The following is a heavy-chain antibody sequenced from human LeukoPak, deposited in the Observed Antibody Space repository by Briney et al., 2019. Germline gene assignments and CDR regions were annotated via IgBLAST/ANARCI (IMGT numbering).Heavy chain of an antibody. D-gene: IGHD3-3*01. J-gene: IGHJ5*02. V-gene: IGHV4-59*11. Sequence: SETLSLTCTVSGGSISSHYWSWIRQPPGKGLEWIGYIYYSGSTNYNPSLKSRVTISVDTSKNQFSLKLSSVTAADTAVYCCARTPSDDFWSGNNWFDPWGQGTLVTVSS. CDR1: GGSISSHY. CDR2: IYYSGST. CDR3: ARTPSDDFWSGNNWFDP.